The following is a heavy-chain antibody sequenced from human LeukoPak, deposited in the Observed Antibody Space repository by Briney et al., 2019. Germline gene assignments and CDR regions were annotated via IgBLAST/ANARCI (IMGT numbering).Heavy chain of an antibody. Sequence: GGSLRLSYAASGFTFSNAWLSGVRQAPGKGLEWVGRIKSKTDGGTTDYAAPVKGRYTISRDDSKNTLYLQMNSLKTEDTAVYYCTTQWLIGPFVDYWGQGTLVTVSS. CDR2: IKSKTDGGTT. J-gene: IGHJ4*02. D-gene: IGHD6-19*01. CDR1: GFTFSNAW. V-gene: IGHV3-15*01. CDR3: TTQWLIGPFVDY.